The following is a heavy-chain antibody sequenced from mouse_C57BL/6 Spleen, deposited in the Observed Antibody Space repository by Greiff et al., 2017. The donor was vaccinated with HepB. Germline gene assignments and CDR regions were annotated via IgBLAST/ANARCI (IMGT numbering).Heavy chain of an antibody. Sequence: QVQLKQPGAELVKPGASVKMSCKASGYTFTSYWITWVKQRPGQGLEWIGDIYPGSGSTNYNEKFKSKATLTVDTSSSTAYMQLSSLTSEDSAVYYCARSSYYGNYLFAYWGQGTLVTVSA. CDR1: GYTFTSYW. J-gene: IGHJ3*01. V-gene: IGHV1-55*01. CDR3: ARSSYYGNYLFAY. CDR2: IYPGSGST. D-gene: IGHD2-10*01.